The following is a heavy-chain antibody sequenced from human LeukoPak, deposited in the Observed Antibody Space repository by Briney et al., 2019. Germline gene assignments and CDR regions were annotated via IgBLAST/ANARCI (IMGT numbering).Heavy chain of an antibody. Sequence: PGGSLRLSCSASGFTFSSYAMHWVRQARGKGKEYVSSITSNGDTTYYTDSVKGRFTISRDNSKNTLYLQMSSLRAEDTAVYYCLKDRLGTGDYWGQGTLVSVSS. CDR1: GFTFSSYA. D-gene: IGHD7-27*01. V-gene: IGHV3-64D*06. J-gene: IGHJ4*02. CDR3: LKDRLGTGDY. CDR2: ITSNGDTT.